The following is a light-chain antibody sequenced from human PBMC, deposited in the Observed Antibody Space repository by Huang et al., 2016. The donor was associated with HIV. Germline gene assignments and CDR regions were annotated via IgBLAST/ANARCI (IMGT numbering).Light chain of an antibody. CDR3: QQTCSNPFT. CDR1: PGINRR. J-gene: IGKJ3*01. CDR2: TAT. Sequence: IKMIQSPSSRSASVRDRVTITCRASPGINRRLNCSKHKPGKATKLLIYTATTLQSYQRTRYGGSVSGTDFTLIISSLQPDDFATYYCQQTCSNPFTFGPGTKVDIK. V-gene: IGKV1-39*01.